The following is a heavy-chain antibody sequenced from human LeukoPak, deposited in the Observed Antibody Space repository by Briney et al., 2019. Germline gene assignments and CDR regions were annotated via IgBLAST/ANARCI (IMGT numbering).Heavy chain of an antibody. CDR3: ARVVDHDYGDYYLDY. J-gene: IGHJ4*02. V-gene: IGHV3-53*01. Sequence: GSLRLSCAASGFTVSSNDMSWVRPAPGKGLECISVIYSGGSTDYADSVKGRLTISRDNSKNTLYLQMNSLRAEDTAVYYCARVVDHDYGDYYLDYWGQGTLVTVSS. D-gene: IGHD4-17*01. CDR1: GFTVSSND. CDR2: IYSGGST.